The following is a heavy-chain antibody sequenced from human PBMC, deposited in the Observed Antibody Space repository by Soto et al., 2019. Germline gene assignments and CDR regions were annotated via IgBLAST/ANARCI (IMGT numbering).Heavy chain of an antibody. D-gene: IGHD1-26*01. CDR1: GGSFSGYY. Sequence: QVQLQQWGAGRLKPSETLSLTCAVYGGSFSGYYWSWIRQPPGKGLEWIGEINHSGSTNYNPSLKSRVTMSVDTSKNQFSLKLSSVTADDTAVYYCARGLGSYWGYWGQGTLVTVSS. CDR3: ARGLGSYWGY. V-gene: IGHV4-34*01. J-gene: IGHJ4*02. CDR2: INHSGST.